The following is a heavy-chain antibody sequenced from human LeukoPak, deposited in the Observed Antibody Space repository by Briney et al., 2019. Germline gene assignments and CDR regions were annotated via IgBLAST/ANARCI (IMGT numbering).Heavy chain of an antibody. CDR3: ARVFRSGFTFGGVIAY. CDR1: GGSISSYY. V-gene: IGHV4-59*12. CDR2: IYHSGST. D-gene: IGHD3-16*02. J-gene: IGHJ4*02. Sequence: SETLSLTCTVSGGSISSYYWSWIRQPPGKGLEWIGEIYHSGSTNYNPSLKSRVTISVDKSKNQFSLKLSSVTAADTAVYYCARVFRSGFTFGGVIAYWGQGTLVTVSS.